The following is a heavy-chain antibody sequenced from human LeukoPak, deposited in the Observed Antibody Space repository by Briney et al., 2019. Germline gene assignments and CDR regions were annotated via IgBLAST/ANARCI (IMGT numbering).Heavy chain of an antibody. CDR1: GFTFSSYS. Sequence: GGSLRLSCAASGFTFSSYSMNWVRQAPGKGLEWVSYISSSSSTIYYADSVKGRFTISRDNAKNSLYLQMNSLRAEDTAVYYCARDGGIDYWGQGTLVTVSS. D-gene: IGHD3-16*01. CDR3: ARDGGIDY. V-gene: IGHV3-48*01. J-gene: IGHJ4*02. CDR2: ISSSSSTI.